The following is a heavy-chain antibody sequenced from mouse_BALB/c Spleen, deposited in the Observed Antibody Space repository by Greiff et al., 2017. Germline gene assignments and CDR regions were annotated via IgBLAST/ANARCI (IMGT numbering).Heavy chain of an antibody. CDR1: GFSLTGYG. J-gene: IGHJ1*01. D-gene: IGHD2-10*01. CDR2: IWGDGST. CDR3: ARVPYYGNYVGYFDV. V-gene: IGHV2-6-7*01. Sequence: VKLVESGPGLVAPSQSLSITCTVSGFSLTGYGVNWVRQPPGKGLEWLGMIWGDGSTDYNSALKSRLSSSKDNSKSQVFLKMNSLQTDDTARYYCARVPYYGNYVGYFDVWGAGTTVTVSS.